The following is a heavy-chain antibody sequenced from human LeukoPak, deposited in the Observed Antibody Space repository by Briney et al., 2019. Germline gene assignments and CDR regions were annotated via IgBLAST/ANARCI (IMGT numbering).Heavy chain of an antibody. CDR1: GFTFSSYG. D-gene: IGHD1-7*01. Sequence: GGSLRLSCAASGFTFSSYGMHWVRQAPGKGLEWVAFIRYDGSDKDYVDSVKGRFTISRDNSKNTLYLQMNRLRAEDTALYYCAKDRHKGNSYSDDWGQGTLVTVYS. V-gene: IGHV3-30*02. CDR2: IRYDGSDK. CDR3: AKDRHKGNSYSDD. J-gene: IGHJ4*02.